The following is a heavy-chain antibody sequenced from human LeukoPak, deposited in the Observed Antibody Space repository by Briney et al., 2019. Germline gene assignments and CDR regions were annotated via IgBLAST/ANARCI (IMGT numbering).Heavy chain of an antibody. CDR1: GFTVSSNY. V-gene: IGHV3-53*04. CDR2: IYSGGST. CDR3: ARGRDIVVVPAALGSFDI. Sequence: PGGSLRLSCAASGFTVSSNYMSWVRQAPGKGLEWVSVIYSGGSTYYADSVKGRFTISRHNSKNTLYLQMNSLRAEDTAVYYCARGRDIVVVPAALGSFDIWGQGTMVTVSS. J-gene: IGHJ3*02. D-gene: IGHD2-2*01.